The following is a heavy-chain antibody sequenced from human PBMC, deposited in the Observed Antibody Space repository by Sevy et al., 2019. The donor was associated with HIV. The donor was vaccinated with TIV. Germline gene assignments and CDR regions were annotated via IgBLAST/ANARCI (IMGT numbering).Heavy chain of an antibody. J-gene: IGHJ4*02. CDR1: GYRFTSYW. V-gene: IGHV5-51*01. D-gene: IGHD3-22*01. CDR3: ARRGYDSTGYPQYYFDN. CDR2: IYPDDSDI. Sequence: GESLKISCKASGYRFTSYWIAWVRQMPGKGLEWMGIIYPDDSDIRYSPSLQGQVTISVDKSISTAYLQWSSLKASDTAMNFCARRGYDSTGYPQYYFDNWGQGTLVTVSS.